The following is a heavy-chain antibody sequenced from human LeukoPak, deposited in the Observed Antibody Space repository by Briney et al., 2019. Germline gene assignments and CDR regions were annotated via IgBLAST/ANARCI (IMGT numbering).Heavy chain of an antibody. CDR1: GFTVSSNY. Sequence: PGGSLRLSCAASGFTVSSNYMSWVRQAPGKGLEWVSVIYSGGSTYYADSVKGRFTISRDNSKNTLYLQMNSLKTEDTAVYYCTTDVSSWYVGYWGQGTLVTVSS. V-gene: IGHV3-66*01. J-gene: IGHJ4*02. D-gene: IGHD6-13*01. CDR2: IYSGGST. CDR3: TTDVSSWYVGY.